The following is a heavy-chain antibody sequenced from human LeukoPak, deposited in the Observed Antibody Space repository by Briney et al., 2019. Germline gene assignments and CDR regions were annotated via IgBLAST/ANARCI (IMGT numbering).Heavy chain of an antibody. D-gene: IGHD4-11*01. CDR2: IIPIVGIA. J-gene: IGHJ6*02. V-gene: IGHV1-69*04. CDR3: ARDLGPPDYSNYEFLDYYGMDV. Sequence: SVKVSCKASGYTFTGFYIHWVRQAPGQGLEWMGRIIPIVGIAKYAQKLQGRVTITADKSTSTAYMELSSLRSEDTAVYYCARDLGPPDYSNYEFLDYYGMDVWGQGTTVTVSS. CDR1: GYTFTGFY.